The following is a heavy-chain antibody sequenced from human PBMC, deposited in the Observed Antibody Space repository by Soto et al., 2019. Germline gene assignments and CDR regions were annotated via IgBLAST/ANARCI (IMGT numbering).Heavy chain of an antibody. J-gene: IGHJ6*02. CDR1: GYSFTSYW. D-gene: IGHD3-10*01. V-gene: IGHV5-51*01. CDR2: IYPGDSDT. CDR3: ARHGRITMVRGVIKRPNYYYGMDV. Sequence: GESLKISCKGSGYSFTSYWIGWVRQMPGKGLEWMGIIYPGDSDTRYSPSFQGQVTISADKSISTAYLQWSSLKASDTAMYYCARHGRITMVRGVIKRPNYYYGMDVWGQGTTVTVSS.